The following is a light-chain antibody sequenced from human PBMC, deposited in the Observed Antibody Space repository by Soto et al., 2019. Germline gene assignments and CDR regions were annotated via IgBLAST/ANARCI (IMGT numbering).Light chain of an antibody. CDR1: RSNIASNA. CDR3: AAWDDSLNGVV. Sequence: QSVLTQPPSASGTPGQRVTISCSGSRSNIASNAVNWYQQLPGTAPKLLISSDNQRPSGVPDRFSGSKSGTSASLAISGLQSEDEADYYCAAWDDSLNGVVFGGGTKVTVL. V-gene: IGLV1-44*01. J-gene: IGLJ2*01. CDR2: SDN.